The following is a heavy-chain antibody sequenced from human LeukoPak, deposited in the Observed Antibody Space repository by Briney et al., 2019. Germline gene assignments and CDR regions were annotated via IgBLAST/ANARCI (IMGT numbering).Heavy chain of an antibody. D-gene: IGHD3-22*01. CDR1: GGSISSSGYY. CDR2: IYHSGST. Sequence: SETLSLTCTVSGGSISSSGYYWGWIRQPPGKGLEWIGSIYHSGSTYYNPSLKSRVTISVDTSKNQFSLKLSSVTAADTAVYYCAREPAYYDSSGYYYEVYWGQGTLVTVSS. J-gene: IGHJ4*02. CDR3: AREPAYYDSSGYYYEVY. V-gene: IGHV4-39*07.